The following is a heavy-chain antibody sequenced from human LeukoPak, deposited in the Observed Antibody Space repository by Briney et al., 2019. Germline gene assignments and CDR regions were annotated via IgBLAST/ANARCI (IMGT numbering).Heavy chain of an antibody. V-gene: IGHV3-30*04. D-gene: IGHD2-15*01. J-gene: IGHJ4*02. CDR2: VSYEGSDK. CDR1: GFTFSSYA. Sequence: GGSLRLSCAASGFTFSSYAMSWDRQAPGKGLEWVAVVSYEGSDKYHTDSVKGRFTISRDNSKNTLYLQMNSLRPEDTAMYYCARGSYGYCSADTCYALDSWGQGTLVTVSS. CDR3: ARGSYGYCSADTCYALDS.